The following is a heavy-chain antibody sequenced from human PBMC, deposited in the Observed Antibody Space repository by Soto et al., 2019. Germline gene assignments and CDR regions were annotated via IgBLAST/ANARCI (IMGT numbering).Heavy chain of an antibody. V-gene: IGHV1-2*04. CDR1: GYTFTGYY. CDR2: INPNSGGT. D-gene: IGHD3-16*01. Sequence: ASVKVSCKASGYTFTGYYMHWVRQAPGQGLEWMGWINPNSGGTNYAQKFQGWVTMTSDTSISTAYMELSRLRSDDTAVYYCARGGSGYFVDKDVLFGYYSYYYYIDVWCKGTTVTVSS. CDR3: ARGGSGYFVDKDVLFGYYSYYYYIDV. J-gene: IGHJ6*03.